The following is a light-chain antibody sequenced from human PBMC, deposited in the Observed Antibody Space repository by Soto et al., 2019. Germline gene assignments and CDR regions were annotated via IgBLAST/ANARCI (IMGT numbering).Light chain of an antibody. Sequence: DIQMTQSPSTLSGSVGDRVTITCRASQTISSWLAWYQQKPGKAPKLLIYKASTLKSGVPSRFSGSGSGTEFTLTISSLQPDDFETYYCQHYNSYSVAFGQGTKVELK. CDR3: QHYNSYSVA. CDR2: KAS. J-gene: IGKJ1*01. V-gene: IGKV1-5*03. CDR1: QTISSW.